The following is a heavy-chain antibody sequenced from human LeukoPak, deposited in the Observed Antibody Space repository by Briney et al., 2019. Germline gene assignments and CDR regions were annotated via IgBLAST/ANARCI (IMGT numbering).Heavy chain of an antibody. Sequence: SETLSLTCAVSGYSISSGYYWGWIRQPPGKGLEWIGSIYHSGSTYYNPSLQSRVTISVDTSKNQFSLKLSSVTAADTAVYYCARLISGSSGYYHYYYYYYYMDVWGKGTTVTVSS. CDR3: ARLISGSSGYYHYYYYYYYMDV. CDR2: IYHSGST. J-gene: IGHJ6*03. D-gene: IGHD3-22*01. V-gene: IGHV4-38-2*01. CDR1: GYSISSGYY.